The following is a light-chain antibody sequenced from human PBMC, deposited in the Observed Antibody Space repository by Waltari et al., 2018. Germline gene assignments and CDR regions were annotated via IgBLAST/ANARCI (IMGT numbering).Light chain of an antibody. CDR2: VAS. V-gene: IGKV4-1*01. Sequence: DIVMTQSPDSLAVSLGERVTINCRSSQNLLYNSDNKNYLAWFQQKPGQLPKLLIYVASTRGSGVRDRFSGSGSGTEFTLTISSLQAADVAVYYCQQCYSTPYTFGQGTKLEIK. CDR1: QNLLYNSDNKNY. J-gene: IGKJ2*01. CDR3: QQCYSTPYT.